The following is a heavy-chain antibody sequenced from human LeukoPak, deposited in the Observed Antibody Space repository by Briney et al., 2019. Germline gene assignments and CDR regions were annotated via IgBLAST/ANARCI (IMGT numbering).Heavy chain of an antibody. CDR3: ARTVTVTSFSFDY. D-gene: IGHD4-17*01. V-gene: IGHV4-38-2*02. J-gene: IGHJ4*02. Sequence: PSETLSLTCTVSGYSISSGYYWGWIRQPPGKGLEWIGNIHHSGSTYYNPSLKSRVTISVDTSKNHFSLKLSSVTAADTAVYYCARTVTVTSFSFDYWGQGTLVTVSS. CDR2: IHHSGST. CDR1: GYSISSGYY.